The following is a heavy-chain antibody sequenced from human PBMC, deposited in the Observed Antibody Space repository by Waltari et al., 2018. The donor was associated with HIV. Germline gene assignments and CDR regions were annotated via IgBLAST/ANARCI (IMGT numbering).Heavy chain of an antibody. D-gene: IGHD3-3*01. CDR2: INIDGRTI. CDR3: SRDTFGEYDF. Sequence: EVQLVQSGGGLIKPGGSLILSCAASGFSVTNYWMHWVRQSPGKGLVYVSRINIDGRTIDYADSVKGRFTISRDSAKNTLSLQMNRLREEDTAVYYCSRDTFGEYDFWGPGALVTVSS. V-gene: IGHV3-74*01. CDR1: GFSVTNYW. J-gene: IGHJ4*02.